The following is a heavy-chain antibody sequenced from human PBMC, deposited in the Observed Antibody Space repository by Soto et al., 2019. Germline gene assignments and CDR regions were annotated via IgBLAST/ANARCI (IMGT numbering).Heavy chain of an antibody. Sequence: PXASLRLSCAGSGFTFINTGMSWVRQAPGQGLEWVSAITGNGDTTHYADSVKGRFTISRDNSKSTLYLQMNSLRAEDTAVYYCAKIDGYFDYWGQGTLVTVSS. CDR2: ITGNGDTT. CDR3: AKIDGYFDY. J-gene: IGHJ4*02. CDR1: GFTFINTG. D-gene: IGHD3-22*01. V-gene: IGHV3-23*01.